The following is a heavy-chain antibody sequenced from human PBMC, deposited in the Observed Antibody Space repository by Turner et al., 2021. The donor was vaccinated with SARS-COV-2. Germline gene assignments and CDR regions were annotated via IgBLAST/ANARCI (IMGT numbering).Heavy chain of an antibody. Sequence: QVQLVLSGAEVKKPGASVKVSCKISGYTLTELSMYWVRQAPGKGLEWMGGFDPEDGETIYAQNFQGRVTMTEDTSTDTAYMELSSLRSEDTAVYFCATGYQLRVNWFDPWGQGTLVTVSS. D-gene: IGHD2-2*01. CDR3: ATGYQLRVNWFDP. CDR1: GYTLTELS. V-gene: IGHV1-24*01. J-gene: IGHJ5*02. CDR2: FDPEDGET.